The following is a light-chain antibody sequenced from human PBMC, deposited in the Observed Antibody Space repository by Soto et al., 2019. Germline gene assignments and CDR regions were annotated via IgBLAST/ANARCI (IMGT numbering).Light chain of an antibody. CDR2: LGS. CDR3: MQALQTPVT. J-gene: IGKJ2*01. CDR1: QSLLHSSGYNY. V-gene: IGKV2-28*01. Sequence: DIVMTQSPLSLPVSPGEPASISCRSSQSLLHSSGYNYLDWYLQKPGQSPQLLIYLGSYRASGVPDRFSGGGSGTDFTLNISTMEAEDVGVYYCMQALQTPVTFGQGTKLQIK.